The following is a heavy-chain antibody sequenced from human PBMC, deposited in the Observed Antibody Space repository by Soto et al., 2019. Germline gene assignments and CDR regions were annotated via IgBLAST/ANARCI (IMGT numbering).Heavy chain of an antibody. V-gene: IGHV4-34*01. CDR1: GGSFSGYY. J-gene: IGHJ4*02. CDR2: INHSGST. CDR3: ASFSGGGSTDY. Sequence: SETLSLTCAVYGGSFSGYYWSWIRQPPGKGLEWIGEINHSGSTNYNPSLKSRVTISVDTSKNQFSLKLSSVTAADTAVYYCASFSGGGSTDYWGQGTLVTV. D-gene: IGHD3-16*01.